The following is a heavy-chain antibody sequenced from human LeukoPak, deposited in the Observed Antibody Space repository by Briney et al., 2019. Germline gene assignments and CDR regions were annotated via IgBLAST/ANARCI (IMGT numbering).Heavy chain of an antibody. CDR1: GFTFSSFG. CDR2: ISYDGRNK. Sequence: GGSLRLSCAASGFTFSSFGMHWVRQAPGKGLAWVALISYDGRNKNFADSVKGRFTISRDDSKNTLYLQMNSLRAEDTAVYYCAKGGVATVDYLDYWGQGTLVTVSS. J-gene: IGHJ4*02. D-gene: IGHD5-12*01. CDR3: AKGGVATVDYLDY. V-gene: IGHV3-30*18.